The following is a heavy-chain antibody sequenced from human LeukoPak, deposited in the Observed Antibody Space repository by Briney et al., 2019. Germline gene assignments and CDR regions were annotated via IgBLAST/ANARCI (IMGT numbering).Heavy chain of an antibody. CDR1: GFTLSTYW. D-gene: IGHD1-26*01. Sequence: PGGSLRLSCAASGFTLSTYWMSWVRQAPGKGLEWVATIKQDGSETYYVDSVKGRFTISRDNAKNSLYLQMHSLRAEDTALYYCARLKSGSYSFDCWGQGTLVAVSS. CDR2: IKQDGSET. V-gene: IGHV3-7*01. CDR3: ARLKSGSYSFDC. J-gene: IGHJ4*02.